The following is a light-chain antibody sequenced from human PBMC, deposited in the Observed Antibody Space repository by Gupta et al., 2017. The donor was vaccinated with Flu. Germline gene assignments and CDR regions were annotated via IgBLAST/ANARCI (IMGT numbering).Light chain of an antibody. Sequence: PATLSLSPGERATLSCRASQSVGNFLAWYQQKPGQPPRLLMCSASTRTTGIPARFSGNGSGTDFSLTISSLEPEDFAVYYCQQRSSWPATFGQGTRVEVK. J-gene: IGKJ1*01. V-gene: IGKV3-11*01. CDR3: QQRSSWPAT. CDR1: QSVGNF. CDR2: SAS.